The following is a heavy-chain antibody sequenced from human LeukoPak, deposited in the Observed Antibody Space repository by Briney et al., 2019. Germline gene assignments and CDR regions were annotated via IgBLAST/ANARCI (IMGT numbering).Heavy chain of an antibody. CDR3: VRTVAAAIHYYYMDV. CDR1: GGSITSTSSY. CDR2: FYYSGGT. Sequence: SETLSLTCTVPGGSITSTSSYWGWVRQPPGKGLEWIGNFYYSGGTYYNPSLKSRISMSEDTSQSQFSLRLSSVTAADTAVYYCVRTVAAAIHYYYMDVWGKGTTVTVSS. J-gene: IGHJ6*03. V-gene: IGHV4-39*01. D-gene: IGHD6-13*01.